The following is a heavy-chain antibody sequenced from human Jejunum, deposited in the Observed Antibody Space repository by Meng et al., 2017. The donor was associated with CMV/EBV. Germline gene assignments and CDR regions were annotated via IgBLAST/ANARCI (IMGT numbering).Heavy chain of an antibody. CDR2: IKQDGSTK. V-gene: IGHV3-7*01. D-gene: IGHD2-15*01. Sequence: FGDYWMSWARQAPGKGLEWVADIKQDGSTKYYVASVKGRFTISRDNPKNSLYLQMKSLRDEDTAVYYCARGKDNVISGAFYYGVDVWGPGTTVTVSS. CDR3: ARGKDNVISGAFYYGVDV. CDR1: FGDYW. J-gene: IGHJ6*02.